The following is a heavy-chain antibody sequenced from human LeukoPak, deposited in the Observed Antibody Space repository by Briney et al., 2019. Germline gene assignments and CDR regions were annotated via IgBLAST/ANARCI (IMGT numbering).Heavy chain of an antibody. D-gene: IGHD2-2*01. CDR1: GSTFSSCA. CDR2: ISGSDGST. J-gene: IGHJ3*02. CDR3: AKAANIVVVPAAISGGAFDI. Sequence: GGSLRLSCAASGSTFSSCAKSWVRQAPGKGLEWVSAISGSDGSTYYADSVKGRFTISRDNSKNTLYLQMNSLRAEDTAVYYCAKAANIVVVPAAISGGAFDIWGQGTMVTVSS. V-gene: IGHV3-23*01.